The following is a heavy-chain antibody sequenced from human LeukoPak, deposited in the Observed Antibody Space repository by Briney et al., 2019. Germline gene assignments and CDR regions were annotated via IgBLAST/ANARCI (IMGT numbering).Heavy chain of an antibody. Sequence: SQTLSLTCAISGDSVSSNSAAWDWIRQSPSRGLEWLGRTYYRSKWYNDYAVSVKSRITINPDTSKNQFSPQLNSVTPGDTAVYYCARLEVNIGYFDYWGQGTLVTVSS. CDR3: ARLEVNIGYFDY. CDR1: GDSVSSNSAA. CDR2: TYYRSKWYN. V-gene: IGHV6-1*01. D-gene: IGHD3-22*01. J-gene: IGHJ4*02.